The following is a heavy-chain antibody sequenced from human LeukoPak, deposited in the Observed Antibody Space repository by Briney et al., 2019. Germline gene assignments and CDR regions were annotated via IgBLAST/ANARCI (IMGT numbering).Heavy chain of an antibody. Sequence: SETLSLTCTVAGGSISSYYWSWIRQPPGKGLEWIGYIYYSGSTNYNPAIKSRVTISVDTSKNQFSLKLSSVTAADTAVYYCARGRSLNAFDIWGQGTMVTVSS. J-gene: IGHJ3*02. CDR2: IYYSGST. CDR3: ARGRSLNAFDI. V-gene: IGHV4-59*01. CDR1: GGSISSYY.